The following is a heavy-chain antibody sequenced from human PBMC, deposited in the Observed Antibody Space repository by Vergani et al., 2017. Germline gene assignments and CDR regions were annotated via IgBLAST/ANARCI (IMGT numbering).Heavy chain of an antibody. CDR2: IKEDGSET. Sequence: EVQLLESGGGLVQPGGSLRLSCAASGFTFSSYAMSWVRQAPGKGLEWVANIKEDGSETFYVDSEMGRFTISRDNAKNSLYLQMNSLRAEDTAVYFCARLGLTASRREAPVFDYWGQGTLVTVSS. J-gene: IGHJ4*02. V-gene: IGHV3-7*01. CDR3: ARLGLTASRREAPVFDY. CDR1: GFTFSSYA. D-gene: IGHD6-13*01.